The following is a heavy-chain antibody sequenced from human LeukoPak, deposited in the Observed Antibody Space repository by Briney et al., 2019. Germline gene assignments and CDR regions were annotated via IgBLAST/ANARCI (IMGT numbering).Heavy chain of an antibody. CDR3: ARGTMVRGVPRDY. D-gene: IGHD3-10*01. J-gene: IGHJ4*02. V-gene: IGHV1-2*06. Sequence: KPAASVKVSCKASGYTFTGYYMHWVRQAPGQGLEWMGRINPNSGGTNYAQKFQGRVTMTRDTSISTAYMELSRLRSDDTAVYYCARGTMVRGVPRDYWGQGTLVTVSS. CDR2: INPNSGGT. CDR1: GYTFTGYY.